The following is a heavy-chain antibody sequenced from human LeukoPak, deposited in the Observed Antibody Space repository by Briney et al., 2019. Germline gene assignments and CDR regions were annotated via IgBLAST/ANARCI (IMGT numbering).Heavy chain of an antibody. V-gene: IGHV4-39*01. D-gene: IGHD3-3*01. J-gene: IGHJ3*02. CDR2: ISYGGHT. CDR3: ARQTALAGEWAFDI. Sequence: ASETLSLTCAVSGASFSSSGYYWIWIRQPPGKGLEWIGSISYGGHTHYSPSLRSRVTISVDTSNNRFSLQLSSVTAADTAVYYCARQTALAGEWAFDIWGQGTMVTVSS. CDR1: GASFSSSGYY.